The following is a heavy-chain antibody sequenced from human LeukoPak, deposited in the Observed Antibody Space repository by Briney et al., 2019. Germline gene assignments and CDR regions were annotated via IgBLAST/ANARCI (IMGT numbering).Heavy chain of an antibody. D-gene: IGHD5-18*01. V-gene: IGHV4-34*01. CDR1: GGSFSGYY. J-gene: IGHJ6*02. CDR3: ARARTLGYGYGPPLLDGMDV. CDR2: INHSGST. Sequence: PSETLSLTCAVYGGSFSGYYWSWIRQPPGKGLEWIGEINHSGSTNYNPSLKSRVTISVDTSKNQFSLKLSSVTAADTAVYYCARARTLGYGYGPPLLDGMDVWGQGTTVTVSS.